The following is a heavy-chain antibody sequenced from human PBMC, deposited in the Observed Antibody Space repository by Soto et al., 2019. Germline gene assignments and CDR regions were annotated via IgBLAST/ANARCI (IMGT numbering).Heavy chain of an antibody. V-gene: IGHV1-69*13. CDR1: GGTFSSYA. CDR3: ARRYYGSGSSFYFDY. CDR2: IIPIFGTA. Sequence: GASVKVSCKASGGTFSSYAISWVRQAPGQGLEWMGGIIPIFGTANYAQKFQGRVTITADESTSTAYMELSSLRSEDTAVYYCARRYYGSGSSFYFDYWGQGTLVTVSS. J-gene: IGHJ4*02. D-gene: IGHD3-10*01.